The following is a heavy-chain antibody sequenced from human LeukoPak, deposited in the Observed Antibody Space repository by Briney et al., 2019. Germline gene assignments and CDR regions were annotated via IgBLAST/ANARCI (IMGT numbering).Heavy chain of an antibody. CDR2: IYYSGST. D-gene: IGHD3-10*02. V-gene: IGHV4-31*03. CDR1: GGSISSGGYY. CDR3: ARFYYVPELPDPTYSFDY. J-gene: IGHJ4*02. Sequence: SQTLSLTCTVSGGSISSGGYYWSWIRQHPGKGLEWIGYIYYSGSTYYNPSLKSRVTISVDTSKNQFSLKLSSVTAADTAVYYCARFYYVPELPDPTYSFDYWGQGTLVTVSS.